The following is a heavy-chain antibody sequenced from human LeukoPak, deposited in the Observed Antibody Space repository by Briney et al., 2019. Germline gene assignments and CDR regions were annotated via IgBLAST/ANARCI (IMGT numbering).Heavy chain of an antibody. V-gene: IGHV3-23*01. CDR1: GSTFSTSP. Sequence: GGSLRLSCTVSGSTFSTSPMAWVRQAPGKGLEWVPSIHAGGKDPFCADSVKGRCTISRDNSKNILFLQLNSLRVEDTAIYFCAKGGHDFNPFYNWGQGTLVTVSS. J-gene: IGHJ4*02. CDR2: IHAGGKDP. CDR3: AKGGHDFNPFYN. D-gene: IGHD3/OR15-3a*01.